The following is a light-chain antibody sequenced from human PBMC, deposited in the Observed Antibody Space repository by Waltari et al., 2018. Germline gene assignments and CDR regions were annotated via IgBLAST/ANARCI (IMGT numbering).Light chain of an antibody. J-gene: IGKJ1*01. CDR3: QHHFRLPAT. CDR2: GAP. Sequence: IMLTQSPGTLSLSPGERATLSCRASQSISRYLAWYQQKTGQAPRLLIYGAPTRATGIPDRFSGSGSGTDFSLTISGLEPEDSAVYYCQHHFRLPATFGQGTKVEIK. CDR1: QSISRY. V-gene: IGKV3-20*01.